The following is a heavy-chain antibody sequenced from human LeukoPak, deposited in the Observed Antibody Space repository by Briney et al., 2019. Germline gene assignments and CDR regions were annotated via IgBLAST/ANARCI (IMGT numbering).Heavy chain of an antibody. CDR2: ISYDGSNK. CDR1: GFTFSSYA. Sequence: GGSLRLSCVVSGFTFSSYAMHWVRQAPGKGLEWVAVISYDGSNKYYADSVKGRFSISRDNSKNTLYLQMNSPRPEDTAVYYCARARSGWYLGQFDYWGQGALVTVSS. J-gene: IGHJ4*02. V-gene: IGHV3-30*04. D-gene: IGHD6-19*01. CDR3: ARARSGWYLGQFDY.